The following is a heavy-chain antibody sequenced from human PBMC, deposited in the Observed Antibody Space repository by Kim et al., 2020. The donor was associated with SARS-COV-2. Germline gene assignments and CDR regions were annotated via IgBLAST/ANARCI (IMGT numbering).Heavy chain of an antibody. CDR3: ARRLWGSSSWYGWFDP. J-gene: IGHJ5*02. Sequence: ASVKVSCKASGYTFTSYDINWVRQATGQGLEWMGWMNPNSGNTGYAQKFQGRVTMTRNTSISTAYMELSSLRSEDTAVYYCARRLWGSSSWYGWFDPWGQGTLVTVSS. CDR2: MNPNSGNT. D-gene: IGHD6-13*01. CDR1: GYTFTSYD. V-gene: IGHV1-8*01.